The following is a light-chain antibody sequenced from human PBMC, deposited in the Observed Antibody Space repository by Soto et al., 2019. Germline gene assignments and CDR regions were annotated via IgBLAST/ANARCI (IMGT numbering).Light chain of an antibody. J-gene: IGKJ4*01. Sequence: EIVLTQSPGTLSLSPGEIATLSCRASQSVSSSYLAWYQQKPGQAPRLLIYGASSRATGIPDRFSGSGSGTDLTLTISRLEPEDFAVYYCQQYDSSPLNFGGGTKVEIK. CDR2: GAS. V-gene: IGKV3-20*01. CDR1: QSVSSSY. CDR3: QQYDSSPLN.